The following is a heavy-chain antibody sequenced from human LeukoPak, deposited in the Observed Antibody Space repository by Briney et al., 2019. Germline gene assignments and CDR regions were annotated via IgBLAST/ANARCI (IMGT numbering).Heavy chain of an antibody. CDR3: AREVCGGDCYSPLDY. Sequence: GGSLRLSCAASGFTFSSYSMNWVRQAPGKGLEWVSYISSTSSTMYYADSVKGRFAISRDNAKNSLYLQMNSLRAEDTAVYYCAREVCGGDCYSPLDYWGQGTLVTVPS. D-gene: IGHD2-21*02. CDR2: ISSTSSTM. V-gene: IGHV3-48*01. J-gene: IGHJ4*02. CDR1: GFTFSSYS.